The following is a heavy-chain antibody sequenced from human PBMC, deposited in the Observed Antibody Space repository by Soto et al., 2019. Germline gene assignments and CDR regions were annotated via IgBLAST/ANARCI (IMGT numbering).Heavy chain of an antibody. D-gene: IGHD3-16*01. J-gene: IGHJ4*02. Sequence: GGSLRLSCAVSGFTFDDNAMHWVRQAPEKGLEWVSGINWKSDIGYADSVKGRFTISRDNAENSLYLQMNSLRAEDTALYYCAISQDRGGRTTFIYWGQGTRVTVSS. CDR2: INWKSDI. CDR1: GFTFDDNA. V-gene: IGHV3-9*01. CDR3: AISQDRGGRTTFIY.